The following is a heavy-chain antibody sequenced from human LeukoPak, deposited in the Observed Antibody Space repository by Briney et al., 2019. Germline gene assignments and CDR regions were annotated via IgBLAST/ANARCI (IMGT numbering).Heavy chain of an antibody. CDR3: ARVYPNYGMDV. D-gene: IGHD2-2*01. J-gene: IGHJ6*02. CDR2: IWYDGTNK. Sequence: GGSLRLSCATSGFIFNNYYMHWVRQAPGKGLEGVAIIWYDGTNKYYADSVKGRFTISRDNSNNTVYLQMNSLRAEDTALYYCARVYPNYGMDVWGQGTTVTVSS. V-gene: IGHV3-33*01. CDR1: GFIFNNYY.